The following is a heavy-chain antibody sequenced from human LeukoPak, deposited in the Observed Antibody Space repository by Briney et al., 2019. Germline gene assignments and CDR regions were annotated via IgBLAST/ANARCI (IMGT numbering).Heavy chain of an antibody. Sequence: GGSLRLSCAASGFTVSSNYMSWVRQAPGMGLEWVSVIYSGGSTYYTDSVKGRFTISRDNSKNTLYLQMNSLRAEDTAVYYCARVSSSWYDYWGQGTLVTVSS. D-gene: IGHD6-13*01. CDR2: IYSGGST. V-gene: IGHV3-53*01. CDR1: GFTVSSNY. CDR3: ARVSSSWYDY. J-gene: IGHJ4*02.